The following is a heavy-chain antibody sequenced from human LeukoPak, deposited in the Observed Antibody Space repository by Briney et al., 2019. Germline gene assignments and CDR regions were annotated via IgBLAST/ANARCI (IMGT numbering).Heavy chain of an antibody. CDR3: ARDRYDSSGYCLDY. J-gene: IGHJ4*02. V-gene: IGHV3-30*04. D-gene: IGHD3-22*01. Sequence: GGSLRLSCAASGFTFSSYAMHWVRQAPGKGLEWVAVISYDGSNKYYADSVKGRFTISRDNPKNTLYLQMNSLRAEDTAVYYCARDRYDSSGYCLDYWGQGTLVTVSS. CDR2: ISYDGSNK. CDR1: GFTFSSYA.